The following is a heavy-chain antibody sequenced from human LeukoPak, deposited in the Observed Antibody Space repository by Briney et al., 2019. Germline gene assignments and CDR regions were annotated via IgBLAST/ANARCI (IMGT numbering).Heavy chain of an antibody. CDR3: ARDIVGATDY. CDR2: IYYSGST. D-gene: IGHD1-26*01. V-gene: IGHV4-39*07. J-gene: IGHJ4*02. Sequence: SETLSLTCTVSGGSISSSSYYWGWIRQPPGKGLEWVGSIYYSGSTYYNPSLKSRVTISVDTSKNQFSLKLSSVTAADTAVYYCARDIVGATDYWGQGTLVTVSS. CDR1: GGSISSSSYY.